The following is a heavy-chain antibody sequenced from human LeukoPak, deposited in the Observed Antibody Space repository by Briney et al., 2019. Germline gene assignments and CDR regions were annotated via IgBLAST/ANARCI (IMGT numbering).Heavy chain of an antibody. D-gene: IGHD6-19*01. Sequence: GGSLRLSWAAPGFIFSGSAMHWVRQASGKGLEWVGRIRSKASNYATAYAASVKGRFTISRDDSKNTAYLQMSTLKTEDTAVYYCTTVAGTGRIDYWGQGTLVTVSS. CDR3: TTVAGTGRIDY. V-gene: IGHV3-73*01. CDR2: IRSKASNYAT. CDR1: GFIFSGSA. J-gene: IGHJ4*02.